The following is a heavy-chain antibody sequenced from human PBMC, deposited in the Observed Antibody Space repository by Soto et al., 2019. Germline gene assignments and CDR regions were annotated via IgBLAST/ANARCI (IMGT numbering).Heavy chain of an antibody. CDR1: GGTFSSYA. J-gene: IGHJ6*02. V-gene: IGHV1-69*06. CDR3: ARDSGYDPSYYYYGMDV. CDR2: IIPIFGTA. D-gene: IGHD5-12*01. Sequence: EASVKVSCKASGGTFSSYAISWVRQAPGQGLEWMGGIIPIFGTANYAQKFQGRVTITADKSTSTAYMELSSLRSEDTAVYYCARDSGYDPSYYYYGMDVWGQGTTVTVSS.